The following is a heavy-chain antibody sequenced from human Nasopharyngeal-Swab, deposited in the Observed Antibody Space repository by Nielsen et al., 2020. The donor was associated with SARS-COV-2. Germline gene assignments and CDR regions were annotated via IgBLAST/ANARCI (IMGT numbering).Heavy chain of an antibody. V-gene: IGHV1-18*01. D-gene: IGHD3-22*01. J-gene: IGHJ4*02. CDR1: GYTFTSYG. CDR3: ARLPYYYDSSGYLYYFDY. Sequence: ASVKVSCKASGYTFTSYGISWVRQPPGQGLEWMGWISAYNGNTNYAQKLQGRVTITTDTSTSTAYMELRSLRSDDTAVYYCARLPYYYDSSGYLYYFDYWGQGTLVTVSS. CDR2: ISAYNGNT.